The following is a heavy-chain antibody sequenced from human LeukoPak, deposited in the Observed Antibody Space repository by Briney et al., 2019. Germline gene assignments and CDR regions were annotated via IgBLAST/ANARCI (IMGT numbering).Heavy chain of an antibody. D-gene: IGHD6-13*01. CDR2: INHSGST. J-gene: IGHJ4*02. Sequence: SETLSLTCAVCGGSFSGYYWSWIRQPPGKGLEWIGEINHSGSTNYNPSLKSRVTISVDTSKNQFSLKLSSVTAADTAVYYCARGGQQQLLDFDYWGQGTLVTVSS. V-gene: IGHV4-34*01. CDR3: ARGGQQQLLDFDY. CDR1: GGSFSGYY.